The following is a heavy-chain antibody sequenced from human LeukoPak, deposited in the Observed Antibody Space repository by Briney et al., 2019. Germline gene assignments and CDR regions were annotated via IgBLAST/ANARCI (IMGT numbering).Heavy chain of an antibody. CDR2: ISAYNGNT. CDR1: GYTLTTYT. V-gene: IGHV1-18*04. J-gene: IGHJ3*02. CDR3: AREANYDDTPDAFDI. Sequence: ASVKVSCKASGYTLTTYTIHWVRQAPGQGLEWMGWISAYNGNTNYAQNFQGRVTMTRDPSTSTAYMELRSLRSDDTAVYYCAREANYDDTPDAFDIWGQGTMVTVSS. D-gene: IGHD3-22*01.